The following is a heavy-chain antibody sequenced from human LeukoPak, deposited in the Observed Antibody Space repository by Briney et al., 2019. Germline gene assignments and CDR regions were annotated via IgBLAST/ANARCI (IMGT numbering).Heavy chain of an antibody. J-gene: IGHJ4*02. V-gene: IGHV3-48*01. CDR1: GFTFSSYS. Sequence: GGSLRLSCAASGFTFSSYSMNWVRPAPGKGLEWVSYISSSSSTIYYADSVKGRFTISRDNAKNSLYLQMNSLRAEDTAVYYCARDEYNWNDGGYFDYWGQGTLVTVSS. D-gene: IGHD1-20*01. CDR2: ISSSSSTI. CDR3: ARDEYNWNDGGYFDY.